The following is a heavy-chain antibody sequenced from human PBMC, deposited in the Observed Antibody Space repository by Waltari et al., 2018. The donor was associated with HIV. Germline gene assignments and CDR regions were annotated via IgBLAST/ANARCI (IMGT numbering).Heavy chain of an antibody. J-gene: IGHJ6*02. D-gene: IGHD3-3*01. V-gene: IGHV3-23*01. CDR3: ARLMGTSFGMVIYYSYGMDV. CDR1: GLSFSSYA. Sequence: EVKLLESGGGLVQPGGSLRLPCEASGLSFSSYAMSWVRQAPGKGLEWVSGISGSGDSRYYADSVKGRFSISRDNSKNTLSLQMNSLRAEDTAVYYCARLMGTSFGMVIYYSYGMDVWGQGTTVTVSS. CDR2: ISGSGDSR.